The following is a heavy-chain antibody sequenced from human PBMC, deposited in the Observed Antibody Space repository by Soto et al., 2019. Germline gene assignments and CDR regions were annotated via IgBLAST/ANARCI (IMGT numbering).Heavy chain of an antibody. Sequence: GASVKVSCKASGYTFNKYGFNWVRQAPGQGLEWMGRISAFNDYTNLAQKFQGRITLTTDASTNTAYMELQILRSDDTAMYYCARGRVVAIPPGTPDAFDVWRPGTMVTVSS. CDR1: GYTFNKYG. J-gene: IGHJ3*01. D-gene: IGHD2-15*01. V-gene: IGHV1-18*01. CDR2: ISAFNDYT. CDR3: ARGRVVAIPPGTPDAFDV.